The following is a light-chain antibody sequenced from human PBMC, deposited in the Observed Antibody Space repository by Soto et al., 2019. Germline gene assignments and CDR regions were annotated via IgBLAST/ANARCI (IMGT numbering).Light chain of an antibody. Sequence: DIQMTQSRSTLSASVGDRVTITCRASQSVRSWLAWYQQKPGKAPKFLIYDASSLESGVPSRFSGSGSGTEFTLTISSLQPDDFATYYCQQYDNYPLTFGGGTKVDTK. CDR2: DAS. CDR3: QQYDNYPLT. CDR1: QSVRSW. J-gene: IGKJ4*01. V-gene: IGKV1-5*01.